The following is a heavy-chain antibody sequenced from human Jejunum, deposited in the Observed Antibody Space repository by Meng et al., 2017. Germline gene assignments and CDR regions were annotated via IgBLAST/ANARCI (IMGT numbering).Heavy chain of an antibody. CDR2: IDAGNGNT. CDR1: GNTFTTDT. CDR3: ARDPTGGSFHYFDS. J-gene: IGHJ4*02. Sequence: QVQLVQSGAELKKPGALAKIPCKASGNTFTTDTIHWVRPAPGQRPEWMGGIDAGNGNTKYSLKFQNRVTLTRDTSASTAYMELNSLTTADATVYYCARDPTGGSFHYFDSWGQGALVTVSS. V-gene: IGHV1-3*01. D-gene: IGHD1-14*01.